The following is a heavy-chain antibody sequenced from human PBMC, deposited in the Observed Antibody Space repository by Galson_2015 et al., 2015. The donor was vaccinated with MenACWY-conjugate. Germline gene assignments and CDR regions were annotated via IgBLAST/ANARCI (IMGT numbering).Heavy chain of an antibody. CDR3: ARAQGIAVSGYFDY. V-gene: IGHV3-30*02. J-gene: IGHJ4*02. CDR2: MRHGGNNY. D-gene: IGHD6-19*01. Sequence: SLRLSCAASGFTFSIYGMHWVRQAPGKGLEWLAFMRHGGNNYYYADSVKGRFTISRDNSKNTLYLQINSLRPEDTAVYYCARAQGIAVSGYFDYWGRGTLVSVSS. CDR1: GFTFSIYG.